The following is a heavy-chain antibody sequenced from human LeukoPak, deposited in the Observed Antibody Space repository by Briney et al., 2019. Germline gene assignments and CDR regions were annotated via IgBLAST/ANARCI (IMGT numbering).Heavy chain of an antibody. CDR1: GYTFTSYG. CDR2: ISAYNGNT. J-gene: IGHJ4*02. V-gene: IGHV1-18*01. Sequence: GASVKVSCKASGYTFTSYGISWVRQAPGQGLEWMGWISAYNGNTNYAQKLQGRVTMTTDTSTSTAYMELRSLRSDDTAVYYCARVMSSSWSPLPSNDYWGQGTLVTVSP. CDR3: ARVMSSSWSPLPSNDY. D-gene: IGHD6-13*01.